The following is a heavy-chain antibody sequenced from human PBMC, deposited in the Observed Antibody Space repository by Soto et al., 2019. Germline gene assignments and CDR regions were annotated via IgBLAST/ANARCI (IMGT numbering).Heavy chain of an antibody. J-gene: IGHJ4*02. D-gene: IGHD3-22*01. CDR2: IYYSGST. Sequence: SETLSLTCTVSGGSISSYYWSWIRQPPGKGLEWIGYIYYSGSTNYNPPLKSRVTISVDTSKNQFSLKLSSVTAADTAVYYCARLNYYDSSGYYSYYFDYWGQGTLVTVSS. V-gene: IGHV4-59*08. CDR3: ARLNYYDSSGYYSYYFDY. CDR1: GGSISSYY.